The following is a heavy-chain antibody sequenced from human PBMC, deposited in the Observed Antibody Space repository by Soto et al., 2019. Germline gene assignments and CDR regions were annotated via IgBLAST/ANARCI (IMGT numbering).Heavy chain of an antibody. D-gene: IGHD6-19*01. J-gene: IGHJ5*02. Sequence: SETLSLTCAVYGGSFSGYYWSWIRQPPGKGLEWIGEINHSGSTNYNPSLKSRVTISVDTSKNQFSLKLSSVTAADTAVYYCARSRSWQWLSVYNWFDPWGQGTLVTVSS. CDR1: GGSFSGYY. V-gene: IGHV4-34*01. CDR3: ARSRSWQWLSVYNWFDP. CDR2: INHSGST.